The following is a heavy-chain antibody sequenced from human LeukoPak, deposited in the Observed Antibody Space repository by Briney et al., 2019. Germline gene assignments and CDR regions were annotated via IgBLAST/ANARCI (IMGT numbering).Heavy chain of an antibody. Sequence: SVKVSCKGSGGTFISYAINWVRQAPGQGVEWVGGIIPIFGTANYAQKFQVRVTITADESPSTAYMELRSLRSEDTAVYYCARGGPGYDYVWGSYRCVYWGQGTLVTVSS. CDR1: GGTFISYA. CDR3: ARGGPGYDYVWGSYRCVY. CDR2: IIPIFGTA. J-gene: IGHJ4*02. D-gene: IGHD3-16*02. V-gene: IGHV1-69*13.